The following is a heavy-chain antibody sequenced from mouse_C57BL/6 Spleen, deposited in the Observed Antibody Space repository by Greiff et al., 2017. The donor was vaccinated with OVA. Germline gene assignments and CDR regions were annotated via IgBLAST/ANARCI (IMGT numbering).Heavy chain of an antibody. J-gene: IGHJ3*01. V-gene: IGHV5-2*01. CDR3: ARQYGSSYGFAY. D-gene: IGHD1-1*01. Sequence: DVKLVESGGGLVQPGESLKLSCESNEYEFPSHDMSWVRKTPEKRLELVAAINSDGGSTYYPDTMERRFIITRDNTKKTLYLQMSSLRSEDTALYYCARQYGSSYGFAYWGQGTLVTVSA. CDR1: EYEFPSHD. CDR2: INSDGGST.